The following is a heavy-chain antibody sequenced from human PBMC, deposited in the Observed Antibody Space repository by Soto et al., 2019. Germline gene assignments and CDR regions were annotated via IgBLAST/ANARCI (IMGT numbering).Heavy chain of an antibody. CDR2: ISPKSGGT. CDR1: GYTFTGYY. J-gene: IGHJ4*02. V-gene: IGHV1-2*02. Sequence: ASVKVSCNASGYTFTGYYMHWVRQAPGQGFEWMGRISPKSGGTNYAQKFQGRVTMTWDTSLNTAYMELSSLMFEDTAVYYCARPPGYVSDWYYFDLWGQGTLVTVSS. D-gene: IGHD3-9*01. CDR3: ARPPGYVSDWYYFDL.